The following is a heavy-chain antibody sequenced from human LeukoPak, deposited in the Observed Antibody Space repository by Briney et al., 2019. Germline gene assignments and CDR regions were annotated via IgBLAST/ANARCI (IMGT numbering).Heavy chain of an antibody. V-gene: IGHV3-30*18. CDR1: GFTFSRDG. CDR2: ISYDGSNK. Sequence: GGSLRLSCAASGFTFSRDGMHWVRQAPGKGLEWVAVISYDGSNKYYADSVKGRFTISRDNSKNTLYLQMNSLRAEDTAVYYCANEDTDWGQGTLVTVSS. CDR3: ANEDTD. J-gene: IGHJ4*02.